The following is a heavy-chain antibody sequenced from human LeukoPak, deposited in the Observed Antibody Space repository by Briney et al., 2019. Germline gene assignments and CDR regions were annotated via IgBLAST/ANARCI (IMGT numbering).Heavy chain of an antibody. D-gene: IGHD3-22*01. CDR3: VTRYSSAYHVGY. CDR2: ISSSSSHI. J-gene: IGHJ4*02. CDR1: GFTFSSYT. V-gene: IGHV3-21*01. Sequence: GGSLRLSCAASGFTFSSYTMNWVRQAPGKGLEWVSSISSSSSHIYYADSVKGRFTISRDNAKNSLYLQMNSLRAEDTAVYYCVTRYSSAYHVGYWGQGTLVTVSS.